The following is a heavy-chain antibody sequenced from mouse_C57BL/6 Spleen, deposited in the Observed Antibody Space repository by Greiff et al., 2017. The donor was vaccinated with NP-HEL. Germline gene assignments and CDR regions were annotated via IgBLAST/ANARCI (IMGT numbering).Heavy chain of an antibody. D-gene: IGHD1-1*01. J-gene: IGHJ1*03. CDR3: ARSYYGSSRYFDV. CDR2: INPSTGGT. V-gene: IGHV1-42*01. Sequence: EVQLQQSGPELVKPGASVKISCKASGYSFTGYYMNWVKQSPEKSLEWIGEINPSTGGTTYNQKFKAKATLTVDKSSSTAYMQLKSLTSEDSAVYYCARSYYGSSRYFDVWGTGTTVTVSS. CDR1: GYSFTGYY.